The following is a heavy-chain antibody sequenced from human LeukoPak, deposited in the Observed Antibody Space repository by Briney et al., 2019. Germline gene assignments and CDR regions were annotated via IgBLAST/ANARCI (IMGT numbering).Heavy chain of an antibody. D-gene: IGHD6-13*01. V-gene: IGHV1-2*02. CDR1: GYNFTGYY. CDR2: INPNSGGT. J-gene: IGHJ6*02. Sequence: ASVKVSCKASGYNFTGYYMHWVRQAPGQGVEWMGWINPNSGGTNYAQKFQGRVTMTRDTSISTAYMELSRLRSDDTAVYYCASDEYSSSYYYYYGMDVWGQGTTVTVSS. CDR3: ASDEYSSSYYYYYGMDV.